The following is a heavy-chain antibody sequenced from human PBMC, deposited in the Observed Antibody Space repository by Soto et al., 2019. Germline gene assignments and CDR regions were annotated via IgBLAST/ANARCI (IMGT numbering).Heavy chain of an antibody. V-gene: IGHV2-5*01. CDR3: AHSASVPCCYYFDS. D-gene: IGHD1-26*01. CDR2: LYWNDDR. J-gene: IGHJ4*02. CDR1: GFSLSSIGVA. Sequence: SGPTLVNPTQTLTLTCTFSGFSLSSIGVAVVWIRQPPGKALGWLALLYWNDDRRYSPSLKSRLTITKDTSKNQVVLTMTNMDPADTATYYCAHSASVPCCYYFDSWGQGTLVTVSS.